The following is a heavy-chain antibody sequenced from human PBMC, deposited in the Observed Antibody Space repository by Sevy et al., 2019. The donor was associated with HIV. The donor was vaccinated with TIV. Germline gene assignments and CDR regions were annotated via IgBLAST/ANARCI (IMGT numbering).Heavy chain of an antibody. CDR2: IRNRPNRYTT. J-gene: IGHJ6*03. CDR3: VRGPNCGVGGCQQINPYCLDV. D-gene: IGHD2-21*01. Sequence: GGSLRLSCAASGFAFSDHYVDWVRQAPGKGLEWVGRIRNRPNRYTTEYAASVEGRFTISRDDSRHSLYLQMNSLKTEDSAVYYCVRGPNCGVGGCQQINPYCLDVWGKGATVTVSS. CDR1: GFAFSDHY. V-gene: IGHV3-72*01.